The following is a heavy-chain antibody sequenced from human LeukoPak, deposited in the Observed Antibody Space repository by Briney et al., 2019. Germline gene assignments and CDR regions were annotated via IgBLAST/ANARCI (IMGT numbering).Heavy chain of an antibody. J-gene: IGHJ6*02. V-gene: IGHV1-2*02. D-gene: IGHD2-15*01. CDR1: GYTFTGYY. CDR2: INPNSGGT. CDR3: ARQVLIAGGRYGMDV. Sequence: ASVKVSCKASGYTFTGYYMHWVRQAPGQGLEWMGWINPNSGGTNYAQKFQGRVTMTRDTSTSTAYMELNSLRSDDKAVYYCARQVLIAGGRYGMDVWGQGTTVTVSS.